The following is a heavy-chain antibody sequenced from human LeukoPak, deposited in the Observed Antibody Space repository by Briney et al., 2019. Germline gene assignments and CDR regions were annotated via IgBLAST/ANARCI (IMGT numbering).Heavy chain of an antibody. V-gene: IGHV1-69*13. CDR1: GYTLTELS. CDR3: AREHPRSKQWLEPYFDY. Sequence: ASVKVSCKVSGYTLTELSMHWVRQAPGQGLEWMGGIIPIFGTANYAQKFQGRVTITADESTSTAYMELSSLRSEDTAVYYCAREHPRSKQWLEPYFDYWGQGTLVTVSS. J-gene: IGHJ4*02. D-gene: IGHD6-19*01. CDR2: IIPIFGTA.